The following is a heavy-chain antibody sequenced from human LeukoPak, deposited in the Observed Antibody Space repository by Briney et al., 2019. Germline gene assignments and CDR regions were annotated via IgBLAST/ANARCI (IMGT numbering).Heavy chain of an antibody. CDR2: IDPTDSYT. CDR3: ARKYSSGWPN. J-gene: IGHJ4*02. D-gene: IGHD6-19*01. V-gene: IGHV5-10-1*01. CDR1: GYSFTNYW. Sequence: GQSLKISCKGSGYSFTNYWITWVRQMPGKGLEWLGRIDPTDSYTNYSPSFQGHVTISADKSIRTAYLQWSSLKASDTPMYYCARKYSSGWPNWGQGTLVTVSS.